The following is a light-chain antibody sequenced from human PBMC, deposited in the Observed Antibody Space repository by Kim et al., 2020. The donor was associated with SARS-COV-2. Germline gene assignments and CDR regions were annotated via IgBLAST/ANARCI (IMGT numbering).Light chain of an antibody. J-gene: IGKJ4*02. V-gene: IGKV3-15*01. CDR1: QSVGSN. Sequence: EIVMTQSPATLSVSPGERATLSCRASQSVGSNLAWYQHRPGRAPRLLVYGASARASDIPARFSGSGSGTEFTLTIGSLQSEDFAVYFCQQYNSWPLTFGGGTKVDIK. CDR2: GAS. CDR3: QQYNSWPLT.